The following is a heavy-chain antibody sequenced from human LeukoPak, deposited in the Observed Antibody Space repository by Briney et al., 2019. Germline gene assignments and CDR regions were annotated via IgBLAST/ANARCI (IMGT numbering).Heavy chain of an antibody. D-gene: IGHD2-2*01. J-gene: IGHJ4*02. CDR3: ARPPPDCSSTSCRGESFDY. CDR1: GYSFTSYW. Sequence: GESLKISCKGSGYSFTSYWIGWVRQMPGKGLEWMGIIYPGDSDTRYSPSFQGQVTISADKSISTAYLQWSSLKASDTAMYYCARPPPDCSSTSCRGESFDYWGQGTLVTVSS. V-gene: IGHV5-51*01. CDR2: IYPGDSDT.